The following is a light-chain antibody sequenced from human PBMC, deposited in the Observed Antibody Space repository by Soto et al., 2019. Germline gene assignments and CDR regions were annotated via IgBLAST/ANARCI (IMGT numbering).Light chain of an antibody. J-gene: IGKJ2*01. CDR3: QQGHNWPLT. CDR1: QSINSE. V-gene: IGKV3-15*01. Sequence: EIVMTQSPATLSLSPGERAALSCRASQSINSELAWYQQKPGQPPRVLIYGASTRATGVPARFTGSESGSEFTLTISGLQAEDFAVYSCQQGHNWPLTFGQGTRLEI. CDR2: GAS.